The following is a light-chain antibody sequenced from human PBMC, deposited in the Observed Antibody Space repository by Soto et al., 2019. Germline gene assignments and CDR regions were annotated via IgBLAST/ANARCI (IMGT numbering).Light chain of an antibody. Sequence: EIVLTQSPATLSMSPGERATLSCRASQSVSTYLAWYQQKPGQAPRLLIFDASNRASGIPSRFSGSGSGTNFTLTISRLEPEVFAVYFCQQRSHWPPLTFGGGTKVEIK. CDR2: DAS. CDR1: QSVSTY. J-gene: IGKJ4*01. CDR3: QQRSHWPPLT. V-gene: IGKV3-11*01.